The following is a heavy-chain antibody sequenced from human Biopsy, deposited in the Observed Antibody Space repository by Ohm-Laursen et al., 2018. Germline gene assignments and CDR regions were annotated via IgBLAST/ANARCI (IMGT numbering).Heavy chain of an antibody. V-gene: IGHV4-61*01. CDR1: GDSLTSGPEN. Sequence: GTLSLTCTVSGDSLTSGPENWSWIRQSPGQGLEYIGFIYSGGNTNYNPSLKNRVTMSVDTSKNQFYLKLYSVTAADTAVYYCARGRRTSGWPYFDNWGQGALVMVSP. CDR2: IYSGGNT. D-gene: IGHD6-19*01. J-gene: IGHJ4*02. CDR3: ARGRRTSGWPYFDN.